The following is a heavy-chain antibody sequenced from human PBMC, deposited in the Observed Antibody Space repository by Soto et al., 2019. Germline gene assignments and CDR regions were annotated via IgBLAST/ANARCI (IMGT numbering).Heavy chain of an antibody. V-gene: IGHV4-34*01. CDR1: GGSFSGYY. Sequence: SETLSLTCAVYGGSFSGYYLSWIRQPPGKGLEWIGEINHSGSTNYNPSLKSRVTISVDTSKNQFSLKLSSVTAADTAVYYCARVEYSSSSGLFEYWGQGTLVTVSS. J-gene: IGHJ4*02. D-gene: IGHD6-6*01. CDR2: INHSGST. CDR3: ARVEYSSSSGLFEY.